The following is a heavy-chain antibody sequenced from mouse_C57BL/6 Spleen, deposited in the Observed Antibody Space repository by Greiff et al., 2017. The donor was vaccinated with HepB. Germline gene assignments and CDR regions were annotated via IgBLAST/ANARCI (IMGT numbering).Heavy chain of an antibody. Sequence: QVQLQQSGAELARPGASVKLSCKASGYTFTSYGISWVKQRTGQGLEWIGEIYPRSGNTYYNEKFKGKATLTADKSSSTAYMELRSLTSEDSAVYFCARSGDYDGDYYAMDYWGQGTSVTVSS. CDR1: GYTFTSYG. CDR3: ARSGDYDGDYYAMDY. CDR2: IYPRSGNT. V-gene: IGHV1-81*01. D-gene: IGHD2-4*01. J-gene: IGHJ4*01.